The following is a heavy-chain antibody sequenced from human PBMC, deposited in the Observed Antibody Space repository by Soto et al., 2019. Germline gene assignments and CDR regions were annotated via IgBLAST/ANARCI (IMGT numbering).Heavy chain of an antibody. Sequence: GGSLRLSCAASGFIFTNYAMNWVRQAPGKGLEWVSVIGGRGNSAYYADSVQGRFTISRDNSKNTLSLQMSSLTADDTAIYYCVREGRGSFDFWGRGTMVTVSS. J-gene: IGHJ3*01. D-gene: IGHD5-12*01. V-gene: IGHV3-23*01. CDR1: GFIFTNYA. CDR3: VREGRGSFDF. CDR2: IGGRGNSA.